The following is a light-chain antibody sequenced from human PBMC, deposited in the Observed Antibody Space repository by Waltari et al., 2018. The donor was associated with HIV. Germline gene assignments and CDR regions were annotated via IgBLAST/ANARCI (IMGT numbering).Light chain of an antibody. Sequence: QSALTQPASVPGSPGQSITISCVGTSSDIGNHKYVSWFQHHPGKAPKLIIYEVSNRLSGVSARFSGYKSGNTASLTISGLQVEDEAEYYCNSETSAGTYVFGTGTKVTVL. CDR3: NSETSAGTYV. CDR2: EVS. V-gene: IGLV2-14*01. CDR1: SSDIGNHKY. J-gene: IGLJ1*01.